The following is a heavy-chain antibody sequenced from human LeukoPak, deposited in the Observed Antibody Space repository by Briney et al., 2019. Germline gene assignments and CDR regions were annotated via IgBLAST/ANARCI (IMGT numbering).Heavy chain of an antibody. CDR1: GGSFSGYY. Sequence: SETLSLTCAVYGGSFSGYYWSWIRQPPGKGLEWIGEINHSGSTNYNPSLKSRVTISVDTSKNQFSLKLSSVTAADTAVYYCARVRIAAAGWGYFDYWGQGTLVTVSS. CDR3: ARVRIAAAGWGYFDY. CDR2: INHSGST. V-gene: IGHV4-34*01. D-gene: IGHD6-13*01. J-gene: IGHJ4*02.